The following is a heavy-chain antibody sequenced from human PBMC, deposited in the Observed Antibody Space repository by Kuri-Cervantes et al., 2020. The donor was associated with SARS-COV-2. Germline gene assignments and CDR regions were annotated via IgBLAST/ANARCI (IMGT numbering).Heavy chain of an antibody. D-gene: IGHD3-3*01. CDR2: IIPIFGTA. Sequence: SVKVSCKASGGTFSSYAISWVRQAPGQGLEWMGGIIPIFGTANYAQKFQGRVTMTTDTSTSTAYMELRSLRSDDTAVYYCAIHFWSGYDNWFDPWGQGTLVTVSS. CDR3: AIHFWSGYDNWFDP. CDR1: GGTFSSYA. J-gene: IGHJ5*02. V-gene: IGHV1-69*05.